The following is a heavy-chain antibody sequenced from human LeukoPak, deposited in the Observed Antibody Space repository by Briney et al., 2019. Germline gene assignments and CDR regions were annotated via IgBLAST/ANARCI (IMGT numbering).Heavy chain of an antibody. J-gene: IGHJ6*02. CDR1: GYSFTSYW. CDR3: ALYGASTPYYYGMDV. CDR2: IYPGDSDT. D-gene: IGHD4-17*01. Sequence: GESLKISCKGSGYSFTSYWIGWVRQMPGKGLEWMGIIYPGDSDTRYSPSFQGRVTISADKSISTAYLQWSSLKASDTAMYYCALYGASTPYYYGMDVWGRGTTVTVSS. V-gene: IGHV5-51*01.